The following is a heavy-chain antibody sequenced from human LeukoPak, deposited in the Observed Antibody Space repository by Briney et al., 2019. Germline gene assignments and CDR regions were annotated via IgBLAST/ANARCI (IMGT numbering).Heavy chain of an antibody. CDR3: ARRGYYDGTGYYYFDH. Sequence: GSLRLSCAASGFTFSSYAMSWVRQAPGKGLEWVSAISGSGGSTYYADSVKGRFTISRDNSKNTLYLQMNSLRAEDTAVYYCARRGYYDGTGYYYFDHWGQGTLVTVSS. J-gene: IGHJ4*02. D-gene: IGHD3-22*01. CDR1: GFTFSSYA. CDR2: ISGSGGST. V-gene: IGHV3-23*01.